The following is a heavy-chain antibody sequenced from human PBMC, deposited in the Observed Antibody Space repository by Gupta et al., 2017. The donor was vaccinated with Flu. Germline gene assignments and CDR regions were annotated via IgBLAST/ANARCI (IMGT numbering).Heavy chain of an antibody. CDR2: IRGSGGST. D-gene: IGHD6-19*01. V-gene: IGHV3-23*01. Sequence: EVQLLESGGGLVQPGGSLRLSCAASGFTFSSYAMSWVRQAPGKGLEWVSAIRGSGGSTYYADSVKGRFTISRDNSKNTLYLQMNSLRAEDTAVYYCAKTPSNQWLVHYFDYWGQGTLVTVSS. J-gene: IGHJ4*02. CDR1: GFTFSSYA. CDR3: AKTPSNQWLVHYFDY.